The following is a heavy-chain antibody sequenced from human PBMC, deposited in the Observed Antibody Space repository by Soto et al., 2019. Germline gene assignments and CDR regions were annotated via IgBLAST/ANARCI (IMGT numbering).Heavy chain of an antibody. CDR1: GFTFSSYA. V-gene: IGHV3-30-3*01. D-gene: IGHD3-22*01. CDR2: ISYDGSNK. Sequence: VGSLRLSCAASGFTFSSYAMHWVRQAPGKGLEWVAVISYDGSNKYYADSVKGRFTISRDNSKNTLYLQMNSLRAEDTAVYYCARDYYYDSSGYYYTDWGQGTLVTVSS. J-gene: IGHJ4*02. CDR3: ARDYYYDSSGYYYTD.